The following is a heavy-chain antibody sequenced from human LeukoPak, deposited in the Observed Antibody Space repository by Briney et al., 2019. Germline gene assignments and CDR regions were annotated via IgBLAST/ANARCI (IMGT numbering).Heavy chain of an antibody. V-gene: IGHV3-21*01. CDR3: ARDKAVVVPSHGMDV. D-gene: IGHD2-2*01. Sequence: GGSLRLSCATSTFTFSSYTMNWVRQAPGKGLEWVSSISSSSSYIYYADSVKGRFTISRDNAKNTLYLQMNSLRAEDTAVYYCARDKAVVVPSHGMDVWGKGTTVTVSS. CDR2: ISSSSSYI. CDR1: TFTFSSYT. J-gene: IGHJ6*04.